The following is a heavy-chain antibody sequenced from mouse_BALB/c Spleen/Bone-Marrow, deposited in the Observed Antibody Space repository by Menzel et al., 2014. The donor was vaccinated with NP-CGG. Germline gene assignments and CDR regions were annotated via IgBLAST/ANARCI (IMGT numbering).Heavy chain of an antibody. CDR3: ALYYDYDVGY. J-gene: IGHJ2*01. CDR1: GFNIKDTY. Sequence: EVHLVESGAELVKPGASAKLSCTASGFNIKDTYMHWVKQRPEQGLEWIGRIDPANGNTKYDPKFQGKATITADTSSNTAYLQLSSLTSEDTAVYYCALYYDYDVGYWGQGTTLTVSS. D-gene: IGHD2-4*01. V-gene: IGHV14-3*02. CDR2: IDPANGNT.